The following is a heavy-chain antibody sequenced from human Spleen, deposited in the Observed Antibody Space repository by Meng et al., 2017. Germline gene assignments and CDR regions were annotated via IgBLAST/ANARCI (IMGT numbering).Heavy chain of an antibody. D-gene: IGHD2-21*02. CDR2: ITNSGDST. Sequence: GESLKISCAAPEFTLSRYAMTWVRQAPGKGLEWVSSITNSGDSTYYADSVKGRFTISRDNSKNTLYLQMNSLRAEDTAVYYCARAASVVTAIEAFDIWGQGTMVTVSS. CDR3: ARAASVVTAIEAFDI. J-gene: IGHJ3*02. CDR1: EFTLSRYA. V-gene: IGHV3-23*01.